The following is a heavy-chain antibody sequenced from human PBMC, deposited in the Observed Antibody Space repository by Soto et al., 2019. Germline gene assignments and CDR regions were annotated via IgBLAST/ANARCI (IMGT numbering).Heavy chain of an antibody. Sequence: AVYGGSFSGYYWSWIRQPPGKGLEWIGEINHSGSTNYNPSLKSRVTISVDTSKNQFSLKLSSVTAADTAVYYCARYYSSGWYRRAFDIWGQGTMVTVSS. CDR1: GGSFSGYY. D-gene: IGHD6-19*01. V-gene: IGHV4-34*01. J-gene: IGHJ3*02. CDR2: INHSGST. CDR3: ARYYSSGWYRRAFDI.